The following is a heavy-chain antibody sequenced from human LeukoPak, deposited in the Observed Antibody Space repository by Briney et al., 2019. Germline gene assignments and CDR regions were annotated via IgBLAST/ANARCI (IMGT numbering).Heavy chain of an antibody. V-gene: IGHV3-48*03. CDR2: ITSGGSTI. CDR1: GFTFSYYE. D-gene: IGHD2-15*01. J-gene: IGHJ4*02. Sequence: GGSLRLSCAASGFTFSYYEMNWVRLAPGKGLEWVAYITSGGSTIHYANSVKGRFTISRDNAKNSLYLQMNSLRVEDTAVYYCARVGSGIVVFDYWGQGTLVTVSS. CDR3: ARVGSGIVVFDY.